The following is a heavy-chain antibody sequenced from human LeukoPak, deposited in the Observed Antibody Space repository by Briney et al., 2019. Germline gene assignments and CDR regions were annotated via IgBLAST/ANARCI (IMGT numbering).Heavy chain of an antibody. V-gene: IGHV4-34*01. CDR1: GGSFSGYY. CDR2: INHNGST. Sequence: SETLSLTCAVYGGSFSGYYWSWIRQPPGKGLEWIGEINHNGSTNYNPSLKSRVTISVDTSKNQFSLKLSSVTAADTAVYYCARKGSRGFIVGAIMYYFDYWGQGTLVTVSS. CDR3: ARKGSRGFIVGAIMYYFDY. D-gene: IGHD1-26*01. J-gene: IGHJ4*02.